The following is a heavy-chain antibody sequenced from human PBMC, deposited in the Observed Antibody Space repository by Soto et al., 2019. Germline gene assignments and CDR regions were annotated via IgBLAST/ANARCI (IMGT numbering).Heavy chain of an antibody. Sequence: QVQLQESGPGLVKPSETLSLTCKVSGTSIRHFYWTWIRQTAGKGLEWIGRIYITGTTSLNPSLKSRVTMSMDTSKNEFSLNLTSVTAADTAVYYCVRDRADFSSTYYHDFSVWGRGIQVTVSS. CDR1: GTSIRHFY. D-gene: IGHD3-22*01. CDR2: IYITGTT. CDR3: VRDRADFSSTYYHDFSV. V-gene: IGHV4-4*07. J-gene: IGHJ2*01.